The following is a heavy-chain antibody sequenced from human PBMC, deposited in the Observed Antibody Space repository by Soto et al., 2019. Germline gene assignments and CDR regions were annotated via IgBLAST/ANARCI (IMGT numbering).Heavy chain of an antibody. CDR2: INPNSGGT. CDR3: AGVGVSGFWCSSSCPGPFGP. D-gene: IGHD2-2*01. Sequence: QVQLVQSGAEVKKPGASVKVSCKASGYTFTGYYMHWVRQAPGQGLEWMGWINPNSGGTNYAQKFQGRVTMTRETALSKAYMGVSRVRFDGTAVYYFAGVGVSGFWCSSSCPGPFGPLGQGTLVTV. CDR1: GYTFTGYY. V-gene: IGHV1-2*02. J-gene: IGHJ5*01.